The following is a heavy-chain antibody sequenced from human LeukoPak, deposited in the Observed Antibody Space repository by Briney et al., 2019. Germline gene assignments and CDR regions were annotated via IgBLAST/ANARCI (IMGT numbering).Heavy chain of an antibody. D-gene: IGHD3-22*01. CDR2: INPSGGST. J-gene: IGHJ4*02. CDR1: GYTFPSYF. CDR3: ASRDSSRSFDY. V-gene: IGHV1-46*01. Sequence: ASVKVSCKASGYTFPSYFMHWVRQAPGQGLEWMGIINPSGGSTSYAQKFQGRVTMTRDTSTSTVYMELSSLRSEDTAVYYCASRDSSRSFDYWGQGTLVTVSS.